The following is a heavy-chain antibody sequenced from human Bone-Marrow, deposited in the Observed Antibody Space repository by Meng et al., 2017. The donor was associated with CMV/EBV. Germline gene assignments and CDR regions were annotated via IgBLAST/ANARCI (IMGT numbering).Heavy chain of an antibody. Sequence: SETLSLTCTVSGGSISSSSYYWGWIRQPPGKGLEWIGSIYYSGSTYYNPSLKSRVTISADTSKNQFSLKLSSVTAADTAVYYCARHGARPRYCSNNSSREYYFDYWGQGTVVTVSS. V-gene: IGHV4-39*01. J-gene: IGHJ4*02. CDR1: GGSISSSSYY. D-gene: IGHD2-2*01. CDR3: ARHGARPRYCSNNSSREYYFDY. CDR2: IYYSGST.